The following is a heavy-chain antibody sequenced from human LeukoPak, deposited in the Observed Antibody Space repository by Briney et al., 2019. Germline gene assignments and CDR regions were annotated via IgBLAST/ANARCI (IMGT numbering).Heavy chain of an antibody. CDR2: IYHSGST. CDR1: GYSISSGYY. J-gene: IGHJ4*02. CDR3: AREADSGRPKYYFDY. V-gene: IGHV4-38-2*02. Sequence: SETLSLTCTVSGYSISSGYYWGRIRQPPGKGLEWIGSIYHSGSTYYNPSLKSRVTISVDTSKNQFSLKLSSVTAADTAVYYCAREADSGRPKYYFDYWGQGTLVTVSS. D-gene: IGHD1-26*01.